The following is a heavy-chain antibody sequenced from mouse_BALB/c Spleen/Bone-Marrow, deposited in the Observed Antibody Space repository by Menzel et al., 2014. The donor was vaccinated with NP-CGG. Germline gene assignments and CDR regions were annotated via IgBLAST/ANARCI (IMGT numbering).Heavy chain of an antibody. V-gene: IGHV4-1*02. CDR2: INPDSSTI. J-gene: IGHJ2*01. Sequence: EVKVEESGGGLVQPGGSLKLSCAASGFNFSRYWMSWVRQAPGKGLEWIGEINPDSSTINYTPSLKDKFIISRDNAKNTLYLQMSKVRSEDTALYYCARQGYYGKGDYWGQGTTLTVSS. D-gene: IGHD2-1*01. CDR3: ARQGYYGKGDY. CDR1: GFNFSRYW.